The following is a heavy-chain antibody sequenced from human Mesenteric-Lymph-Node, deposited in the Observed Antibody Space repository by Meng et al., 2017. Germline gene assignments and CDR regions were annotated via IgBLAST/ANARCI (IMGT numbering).Heavy chain of an antibody. V-gene: IGHV1-2*02. CDR1: GYTFTGYY. Sequence: ASVKVSCKASGYTFTGYYMHWVRQAPGQGLEWMGWINPNSGGTNYAQKFQGRVTITADESTSTAYMEQSSLRSEDTAVYYCATAAGLKYYFDYWGQGTLVTVSS. J-gene: IGHJ4*02. D-gene: IGHD6-13*01. CDR3: ATAAGLKYYFDY. CDR2: INPNSGGT.